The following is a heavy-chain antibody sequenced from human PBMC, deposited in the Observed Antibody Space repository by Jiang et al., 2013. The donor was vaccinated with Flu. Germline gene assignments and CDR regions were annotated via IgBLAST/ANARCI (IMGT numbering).Heavy chain of an antibody. Sequence: VKKPGSSVKVSCKASGGTFSSYAISWVRQAPGQGLEWMGGIIPIFGTANYAQKFQGRVTITADESTSTAYMELSSLRSEDTAVYYCARVPNGEPGMVRGVIEYYFDYWGQGTLVTVSS. CDR1: GGTFSSYA. CDR3: ARVPNGEPGMVRGVIEYYFDY. J-gene: IGHJ4*02. D-gene: IGHD3-10*01. V-gene: IGHV1-69*01. CDR2: IIPIFGTA.